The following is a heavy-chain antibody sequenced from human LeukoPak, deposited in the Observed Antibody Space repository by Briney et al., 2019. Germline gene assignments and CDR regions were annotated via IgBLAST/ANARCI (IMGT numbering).Heavy chain of an antibody. J-gene: IGHJ5*02. Sequence: SETLSLTCTVSGGSISSSSYYWGWIRQPPGKGLEWIGYIYYSGSTNYNPSLRSRVTISVDTSKNQFSLKLSSVTAADTAVYYCARDSGSYRNWFDPWGQGTLVTVSS. CDR1: GGSISSSSYY. V-gene: IGHV4-61*01. CDR3: ARDSGSYRNWFDP. CDR2: IYYSGST. D-gene: IGHD1-26*01.